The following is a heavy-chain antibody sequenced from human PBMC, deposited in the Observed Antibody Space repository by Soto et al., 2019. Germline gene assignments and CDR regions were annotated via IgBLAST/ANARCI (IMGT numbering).Heavy chain of an antibody. CDR2: IIPIFGTA. J-gene: IGHJ4*02. CDR3: ARDFGGGYYDSSGYSAFDY. V-gene: IGHV1-69*13. CDR1: GGTFSSYA. D-gene: IGHD3-22*01. Sequence: SVKVSCKASGGTFSSYAISWVRQAPGQGLEWMGGIIPIFGTANYAQKFQGRVTITADESTSTAYMELSSLRSEDTAVYYCARDFGGGYYDSSGYSAFDYWGQGTLVTVSS.